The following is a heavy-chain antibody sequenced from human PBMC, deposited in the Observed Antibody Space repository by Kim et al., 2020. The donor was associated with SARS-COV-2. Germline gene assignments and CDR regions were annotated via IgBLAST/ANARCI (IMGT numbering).Heavy chain of an antibody. CDR3: AKGGDDYVWGSYRSVDY. CDR1: GFTFSSYG. CDR2: ISYDGSNK. Sequence: GGSLRLSCAASGFTFSSYGMHWVRQAPGKGLEWVAVISYDGSNKYYADSVKGRFTISRDNSKNTLYLQMNSLRAEDTAVYYCAKGGDDYVWGSYRSVDY. J-gene: IGHJ4*01. D-gene: IGHD3-16*02. V-gene: IGHV3-30*18.